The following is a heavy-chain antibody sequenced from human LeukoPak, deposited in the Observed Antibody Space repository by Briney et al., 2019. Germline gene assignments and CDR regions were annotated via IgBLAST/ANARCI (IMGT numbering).Heavy chain of an antibody. CDR1: GFTFSSYS. CDR2: ISSSSSYI. CDR3: ARAEQWLPTVT. V-gene: IGHV3-21*01. J-gene: IGHJ4*02. D-gene: IGHD6-19*01. Sequence: GGSLRLSCAASGFTFSSYSMNWVRQAPGKGLEWVSSISSSSSYIYYADSVKGRFTISRDNAKNSLYLQMHTLRAEDTAVYYCARAEQWLPTVTWGRGTLVTVSS.